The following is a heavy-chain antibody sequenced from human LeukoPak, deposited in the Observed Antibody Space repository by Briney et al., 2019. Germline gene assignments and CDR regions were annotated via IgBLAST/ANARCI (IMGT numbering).Heavy chain of an antibody. CDR3: AKDRRIAAAGTGDGMDV. CDR1: GFTFSSYD. V-gene: IGHV3-30*18. Sequence: GRSLRLSCAASGFTFSSYDMHWVRQAPGKGLEWVAVISYDGRNKYYADSVKGRFTISRDNSKNTLYLQMNSLRTEDTALYYCAKDRRIAAAGTGDGMDVWGQGTTVTVSS. J-gene: IGHJ6*02. CDR2: ISYDGRNK. D-gene: IGHD6-13*01.